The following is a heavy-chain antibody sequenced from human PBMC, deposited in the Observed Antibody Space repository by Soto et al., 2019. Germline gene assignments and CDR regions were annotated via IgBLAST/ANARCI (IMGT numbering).Heavy chain of an antibody. J-gene: IGHJ3*02. Sequence: SVKVSCKASGFTFTSSAVQWVRQARGQRLEWIGWIVVGSGNTNYAQKFQERVTITRDMSTSTAYMELSSLRSEDTAVYYCAAYIVVVPAAKVNSGFDIWGQGTMVTVSS. CDR2: IVVGSGNT. CDR3: AAYIVVVPAAKVNSGFDI. V-gene: IGHV1-58*01. CDR1: GFTFTSSA. D-gene: IGHD2-2*01.